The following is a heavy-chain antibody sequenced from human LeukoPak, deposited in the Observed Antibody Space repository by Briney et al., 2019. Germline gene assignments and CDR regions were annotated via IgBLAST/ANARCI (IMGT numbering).Heavy chain of an antibody. Sequence: GGSLRLSCAASGFTFSSYWMSWVRQARGKGLEWVANIKQDGSEKYYVDSVKGRFTISRDNAKNSLYLQMNSLRAEDTAMYYCASVGFLEWLPPGTTWMDVWGKGTTVTVSS. D-gene: IGHD3-3*01. CDR3: ASVGFLEWLPPGTTWMDV. J-gene: IGHJ6*04. CDR1: GFTFSSYW. CDR2: IKQDGSEK. V-gene: IGHV3-7*01.